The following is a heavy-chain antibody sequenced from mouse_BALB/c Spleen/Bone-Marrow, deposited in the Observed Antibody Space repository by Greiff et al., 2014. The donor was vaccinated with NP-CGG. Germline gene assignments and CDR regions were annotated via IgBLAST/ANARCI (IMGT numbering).Heavy chain of an antibody. D-gene: IGHD6-2*01. CDR2: INPGNGGT. CDR3: ARGSPY. Sequence: QVQLQQPGAELVKPGASVKLSCKTSSYTFTNYYIYWVKQRPGQGLEWIGEINPGNGGTNFNERFKSKATLTVDKSSTTAYILLTSLTSEDSAVYYCARGSPYWGQGTLVTVSA. J-gene: IGHJ3*01. V-gene: IGHV1S81*02. CDR1: SYTFTNYY.